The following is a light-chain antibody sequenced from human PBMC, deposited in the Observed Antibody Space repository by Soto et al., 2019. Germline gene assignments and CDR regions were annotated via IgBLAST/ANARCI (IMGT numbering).Light chain of an antibody. CDR1: QSVSSN. CDR2: GAS. CDR3: QQYNNWPLYT. J-gene: IGKJ2*01. Sequence: EIVMTQSPATLSVSPGERATLSCRASQSVSSNLAWSQQKPGQAPRLLIYGASTRATGIPARFSGSGSGTEFTLTISSLQSEDFAVYYCQQYNNWPLYTFGQGTKLEI. V-gene: IGKV3-15*01.